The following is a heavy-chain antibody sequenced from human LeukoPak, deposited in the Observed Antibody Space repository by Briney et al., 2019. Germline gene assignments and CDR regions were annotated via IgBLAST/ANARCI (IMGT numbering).Heavy chain of an antibody. Sequence: PGGSLRLSCAASGFTFSSYWMSWVRLAPGKGLEWEANIKQDGSAKFYVESVKGRFTISRDNAKKSLYLQMNSLRAEDTAVYYCARDGDFWSAQGAFDIWGQGTMVTVSS. CDR1: GFTFSSYW. J-gene: IGHJ3*02. V-gene: IGHV3-7*01. CDR2: IKQDGSAK. D-gene: IGHD3-3*01. CDR3: ARDGDFWSAQGAFDI.